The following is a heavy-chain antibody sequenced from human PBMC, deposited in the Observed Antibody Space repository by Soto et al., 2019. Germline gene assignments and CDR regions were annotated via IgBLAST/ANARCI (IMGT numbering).Heavy chain of an antibody. D-gene: IGHD1-26*01. CDR2: IWHDGINK. V-gene: IGHV3-33*01. J-gene: IGHJ1*01. Sequence: GGSLRLSCAASGFTFSSDGMHWVRQAPGKGLEWVAVIWHDGINKYYADSVKGRFTISRDNSKNTLYLQMNSLRAEDTAVYYCAGDGGGSYGAAGLTLYPPAHWGQGTLVTVSS. CDR3: AGDGGGSYGAAGLTLYPPAH. CDR1: GFTFSSDG.